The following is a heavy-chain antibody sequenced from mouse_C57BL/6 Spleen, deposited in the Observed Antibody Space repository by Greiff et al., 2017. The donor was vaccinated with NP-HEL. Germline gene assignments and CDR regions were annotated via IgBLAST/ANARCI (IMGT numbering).Heavy chain of an antibody. CDR2: INPGSGGT. CDR1: GYAFTNYL. CDR3: AINYGSSYRYFDV. Sequence: VQLQQSGAELVRPGTSVKVSCKASGYAFTNYLIEWVKQRPGQGLEWIGVINPGSGGTNYNEKFKGKATLTADTSSSTAYMQLSSLSSEDSAVYFGAINYGSSYRYFDVWGTGTTVTVSS. J-gene: IGHJ1*03. D-gene: IGHD1-1*01. V-gene: IGHV1-54*01.